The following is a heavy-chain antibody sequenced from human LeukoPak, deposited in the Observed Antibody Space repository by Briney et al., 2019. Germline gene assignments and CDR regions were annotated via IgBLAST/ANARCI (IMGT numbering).Heavy chain of an antibody. CDR3: ARDRTYAMDV. CDR1: GFTFSSDW. CDR2: ITSDGSST. J-gene: IGHJ6*02. D-gene: IGHD1-14*01. Sequence: GGSLRLSCAASGFTFSSDWMHWVRQAPGKGLVWVSLITSDGSSTGYADSVKGRFTISRDNAKNTLYLQMNSLRAEDTAVYFCARDRTYAMDVWGQGTTVTVSS. V-gene: IGHV3-74*01.